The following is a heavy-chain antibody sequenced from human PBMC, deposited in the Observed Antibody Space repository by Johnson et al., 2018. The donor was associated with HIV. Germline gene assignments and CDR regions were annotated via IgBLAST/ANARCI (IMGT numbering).Heavy chain of an antibody. CDR3: EREWLYSVYEPEDDAFDI. J-gene: IGHJ3*02. V-gene: IGHV3-20*01. CDR1: GFTFDDYG. Sequence: AQLVESGGGVVRPGGSLRLSCAASGFTFDDYGMSWVRQDPGKGLEWVSGINWNGGSTYYADSVKGRFTISRDHSKNTLYLQMNSLRDEDTAVYDCEREWLYSVYEPEDDAFDIWGQGTMVTFSS. D-gene: IGHD5/OR15-5a*01. CDR2: INWNGGST.